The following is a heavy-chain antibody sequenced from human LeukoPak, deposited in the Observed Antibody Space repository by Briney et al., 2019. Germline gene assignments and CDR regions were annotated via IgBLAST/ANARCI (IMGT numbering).Heavy chain of an antibody. CDR3: ATSTVTHTRDP. V-gene: IGHV1-2*02. CDR1: GYSFSDFY. D-gene: IGHD1-26*01. Sequence: ASVRVSCQVSGYSFSDFYLNWVRQAPGQGLERMGWINPYSDASIYAQRFQGRVTMTWDTSTGTAYMDLTRLRSDDTAVYFCATSTVTHTRDPWGQGILVTVSS. J-gene: IGHJ5*02. CDR2: INPYSDAS.